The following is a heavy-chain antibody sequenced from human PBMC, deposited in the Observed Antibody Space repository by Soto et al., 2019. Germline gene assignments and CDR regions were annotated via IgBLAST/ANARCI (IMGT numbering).Heavy chain of an antibody. V-gene: IGHV1-46*01. CDR1: GYTFTSYY. CDR2: INPSGGST. CDR3: ARDVDIVVVPAAIRPGIAVAGTGAFDI. J-gene: IGHJ3*02. D-gene: IGHD2-2*02. Sequence: ASVKVSCKASGYTFTSYYMHWVRQAPGQGLEWMGIINPSGGSTSYAQKFQGRVTMTRDTSTSTVYMELGSLRSEDTAVYYCARDVDIVVVPAAIRPGIAVAGTGAFDIWGQGTMVTVSS.